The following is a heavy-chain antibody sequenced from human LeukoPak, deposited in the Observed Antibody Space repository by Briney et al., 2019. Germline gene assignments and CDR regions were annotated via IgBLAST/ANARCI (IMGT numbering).Heavy chain of an antibody. CDR2: MNPNSGNT. D-gene: IGHD3-9*01. Sequence: ASVKVSCKASGYTFTSYDINWVRQATGQGLEWMGWMNPNSGNTGYAQKFQGRVTMTRDTSISTAYMELSSLRSEDTAVYYCVKNYDITSTPPWYWGQGTLVTVSS. V-gene: IGHV1-8*01. J-gene: IGHJ4*02. CDR1: GYTFTSYD. CDR3: VKNYDITSTPPWY.